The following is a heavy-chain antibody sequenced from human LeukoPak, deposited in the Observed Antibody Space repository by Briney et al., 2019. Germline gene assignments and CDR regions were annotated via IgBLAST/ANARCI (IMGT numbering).Heavy chain of an antibody. CDR3: ASITYYPGAFDI. CDR1: GYTFTGYY. J-gene: IGHJ3*02. V-gene: IGHV1-2*06. Sequence: ASVKVSCKASGYTFTGYYMHWVRQAPGQGLEWMGRINPNSGGTNYAQRFQGRVTMTRDTSISTAYMELSRLRSDDTAVYYCASITYYPGAFDIWGQGTMVTVSS. CDR2: INPNSGGT. D-gene: IGHD2/OR15-2a*01.